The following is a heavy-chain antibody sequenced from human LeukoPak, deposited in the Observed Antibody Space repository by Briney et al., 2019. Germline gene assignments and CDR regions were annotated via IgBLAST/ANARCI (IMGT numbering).Heavy chain of an antibody. CDR2: IYYTGT. V-gene: IGHV4-59*01. J-gene: IGHJ4*02. Sequence: SETLSLTCTVSGGSISSYYWSWIRQSPGKGLEWIGYIYYTGTSYNPSLKSRVTISADTSKNQFSLKLISVTAVDTAVYYCASRKLGNDYWGQGTLVTVSS. CDR1: GGSISSYY. D-gene: IGHD7-27*01. CDR3: ASRKLGNDY.